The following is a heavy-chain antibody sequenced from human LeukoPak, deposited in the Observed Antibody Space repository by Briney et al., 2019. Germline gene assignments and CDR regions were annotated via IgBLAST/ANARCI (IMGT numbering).Heavy chain of an antibody. CDR3: AKGPFFGVVRGFDY. J-gene: IGHJ4*02. V-gene: IGHV3-23*01. CDR1: GFTVSSNY. Sequence: QPGGSLRLSCAASGFTVSSNYMSWVRQAPGKGLEWVSAISGSGGSTYYADSVKGRFTISRDNSKNTLYLQMNSLRAEDTAVYYCAKGPFFGVVRGFDYWGQGTLVTVSS. CDR2: ISGSGGST. D-gene: IGHD3-3*01.